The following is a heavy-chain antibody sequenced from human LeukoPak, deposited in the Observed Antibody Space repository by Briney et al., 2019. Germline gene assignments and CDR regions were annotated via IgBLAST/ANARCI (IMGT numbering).Heavy chain of an antibody. CDR3: ALSITIFGVIDY. V-gene: IGHV1-24*01. J-gene: IGHJ4*02. CDR1: GYTLTELS. Sequence: ASVKVSCKVSGYTLTELSMHWVRQAPGKGLEWMGGFDPEDGETIYAQKFQGRVTMTEDTSTDTAYMELSSLRSEDTAVYYCALSITIFGVIDYWGQGTLVTVSS. D-gene: IGHD3-3*01. CDR2: FDPEDGET.